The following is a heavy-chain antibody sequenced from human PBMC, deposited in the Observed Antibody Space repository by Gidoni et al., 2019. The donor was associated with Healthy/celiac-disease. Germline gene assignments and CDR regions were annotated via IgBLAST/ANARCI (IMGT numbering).Heavy chain of an antibody. CDR2: ISGSGGST. V-gene: IGHV3-23*01. D-gene: IGHD2-2*01. Sequence: EVQLLESGGGLVQPGGSLRLSCSASGFPFSSYAMSWVRQAPGKGVGWVSAISGSGGSTYYADSVKGRFTISRDNSKNTLYLQMNSLRAEDTAVYYCAGYCSSTSCAKRIDYWGQGTLVTVSS. CDR3: AGYCSSTSCAKRIDY. CDR1: GFPFSSYA. J-gene: IGHJ4*02.